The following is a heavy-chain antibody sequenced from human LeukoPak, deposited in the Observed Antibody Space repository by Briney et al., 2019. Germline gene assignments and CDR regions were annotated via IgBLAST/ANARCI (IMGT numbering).Heavy chain of an antibody. Sequence: GGSLRLSCAASGFTFSIYDMHWVRHPPGGGLEWVSTIGTSNDRFYTDSVKGRFTISREDAKNSLSLQMNNLNAGDTAVYYCTRTRAHCAGDGDCYFDFWGQGALVAVSS. CDR1: GFTFSIYD. CDR2: IGTSNDR. CDR3: TRTRAHCAGDGDCYFDF. V-gene: IGHV3-13*01. D-gene: IGHD2-21*02. J-gene: IGHJ4*02.